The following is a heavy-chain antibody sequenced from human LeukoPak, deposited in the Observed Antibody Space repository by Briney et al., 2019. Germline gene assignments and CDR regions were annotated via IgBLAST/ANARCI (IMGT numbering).Heavy chain of an antibody. CDR1: GFTFSSYA. CDR3: VRDGYSSGWYYFDY. V-gene: IGHV3-23*01. J-gene: IGHJ4*02. Sequence: GGSLRLSCAASGFTFSSYAMSWVRQAPGKGLEWVSAISGSGGSTYYADSVKGRFTISRDNSKNTLYLQMNSLRAEDTAVYYCVRDGYSSGWYYFDYWGQGTLVTVSS. CDR2: ISGSGGST. D-gene: IGHD6-19*01.